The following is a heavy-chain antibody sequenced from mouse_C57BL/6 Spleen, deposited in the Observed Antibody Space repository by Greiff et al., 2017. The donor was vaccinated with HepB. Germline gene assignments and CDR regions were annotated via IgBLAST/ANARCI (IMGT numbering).Heavy chain of an antibody. Sequence: QVQLQQSGAELVKPGASVKLSCKASGYTFTSYWMHWVKQRPGRGLEWIGRIDPNSGGTKYNEKFKSKATLTVDKPSSTAYMQLSSLTSEDSAVYYCARSPYSYYYGDYAMDYWGQGTSVTVSS. D-gene: IGHD1-1*01. CDR1: GYTFTSYW. J-gene: IGHJ4*01. CDR2: IDPNSGGT. V-gene: IGHV1-72*01. CDR3: ARSPYSYYYGDYAMDY.